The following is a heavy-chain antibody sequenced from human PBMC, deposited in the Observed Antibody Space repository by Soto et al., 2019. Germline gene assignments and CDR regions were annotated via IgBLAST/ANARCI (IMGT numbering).Heavy chain of an antibody. Sequence: SETLSLTCFVSGYSITAGGYYWSWIRRHPGKGLEWIGSFYSSGSIIYNPSLRSRVSISGDTSSNQFSMSLTSVTAADTARYYCARMYSSGSGWFHPWGQGTLVTVSS. V-gene: IGHV4-31*03. D-gene: IGHD6-19*01. CDR3: ARMYSSGSGWFHP. CDR1: GYSITAGGYY. CDR2: FYSSGSI. J-gene: IGHJ5*02.